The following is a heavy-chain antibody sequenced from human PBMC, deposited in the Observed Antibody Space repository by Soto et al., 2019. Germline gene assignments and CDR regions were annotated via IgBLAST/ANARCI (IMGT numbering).Heavy chain of an antibody. V-gene: IGHV4-31*03. CDR1: GGSINSGGHY. CDR2: IYKTGST. D-gene: IGHD5-18*01. J-gene: IGHJ6*02. CDR3: ARDRIQFSVDV. Sequence: QVQLQESGPGLVKPSQTLSLTCSVSGGSINSGGHYWSWIRQHPGKGLEWIGHIYKTGSTDFNPSLKDRLSISIDTAKNQSSLSLRSVTDADTAVYYCARDRIQFSVDVWGQGTTVTVSS.